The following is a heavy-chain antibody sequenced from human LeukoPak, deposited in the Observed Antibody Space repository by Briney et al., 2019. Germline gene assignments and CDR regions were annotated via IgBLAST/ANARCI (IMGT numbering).Heavy chain of an antibody. J-gene: IGHJ6*02. CDR3: AKDRTGFYYYYGMDV. Sequence: GGSLRLSCAASGFTFSSYAVSWVRQAPGKGLEWVSAISGSGGSTYYADSVKGRFTISRDNSKNTLYLQMNSLRAEDTAVYYCAKDRTGFYYYYGMDVWGQGTTVTVSS. CDR2: ISGSGGST. D-gene: IGHD3/OR15-3a*01. CDR1: GFTFSSYA. V-gene: IGHV3-23*01.